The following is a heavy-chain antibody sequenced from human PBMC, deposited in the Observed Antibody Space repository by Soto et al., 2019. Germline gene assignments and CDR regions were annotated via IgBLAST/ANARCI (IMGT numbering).Heavy chain of an antibody. J-gene: IGHJ6*02. CDR3: AKLCATVATYYYYGMDV. CDR2: IIPMFGTA. CDR1: GGSFRCDA. Sequence: SCHASGGSFRCDATSWVRHAPGRGLEWMGRIIPMFGTANYAQKFKRRVTIPADESTSTAYMELSSMRSEETAVYYCAKLCATVATYYYYGMDVWGQGTTVTVSS. V-gene: IGHV1-69*01. D-gene: IGHD4-17*01.